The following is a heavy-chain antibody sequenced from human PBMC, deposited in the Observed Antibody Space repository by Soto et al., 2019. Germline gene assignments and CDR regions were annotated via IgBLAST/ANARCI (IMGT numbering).Heavy chain of an antibody. CDR3: ARGFPNYDFWSGYPYWFDP. V-gene: IGHV1-18*01. D-gene: IGHD3-3*01. CDR2: ISAYNGNT. Sequence: ASVKVSCKASGYTFTSYGISWVRQAPGQGLEWMGWISAYNGNTNYAQKLQGRVTMTTDTSTSTAYMELRSLRSDDTAVYYCARGFPNYDFWSGYPYWFDPWGQGTLVTVS. CDR1: GYTFTSYG. J-gene: IGHJ5*02.